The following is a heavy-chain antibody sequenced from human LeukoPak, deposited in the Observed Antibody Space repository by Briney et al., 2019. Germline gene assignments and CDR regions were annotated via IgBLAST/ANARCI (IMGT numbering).Heavy chain of an antibody. J-gene: IGHJ4*02. Sequence: PSETLSLTCTVSGGSISSSSYYWGWIRQPPGKGLEWIGSIHYSGSTYYNPSLKGRVTISVDTSKNQFSLKLSSVTAADTAVYYCARHLIYYGSGSCYKSPILDYWGQGTLVTVSS. CDR3: ARHLIYYGSGSCYKSPILDY. CDR1: GGSISSSSYY. V-gene: IGHV4-39*01. CDR2: IHYSGST. D-gene: IGHD3-10*01.